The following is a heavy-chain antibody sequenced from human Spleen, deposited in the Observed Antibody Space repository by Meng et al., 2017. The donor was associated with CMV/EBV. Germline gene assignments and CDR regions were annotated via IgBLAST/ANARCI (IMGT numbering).Heavy chain of an antibody. CDR2: ISYDGSNK. Sequence: GESLKISCAASGFTFSSYAMHWVRQAPGKGLEWVAVISYDGSNKYYADSVKGRFTISRDNSKNTLYLQMNSLRAEDTAVYYCAKDTGADSAHYYWGQGTLVTVSS. D-gene: IGHD7-27*01. CDR1: GFTFSSYA. J-gene: IGHJ4*02. V-gene: IGHV3-30*04. CDR3: AKDTGADSAHYY.